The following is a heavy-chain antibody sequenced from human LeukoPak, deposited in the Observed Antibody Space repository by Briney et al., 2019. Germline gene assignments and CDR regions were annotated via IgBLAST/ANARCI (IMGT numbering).Heavy chain of an antibody. D-gene: IGHD2-2*01. CDR3: ARTLSYCSSNSCYPFDY. J-gene: IGHJ4*02. CDR2: IKQDGSEK. CDR1: GFTFSSYW. V-gene: IGHV3-7*01. Sequence: GGSLRLSCAASGFTFSSYWMSWVRQAPGKGLEWVANIKQDGSEKYYVDSVKGRFTISRDNAKNSRYLQMNSLTAEDTAVYYCARTLSYCSSNSCYPFDYWGQGTLVTVSS.